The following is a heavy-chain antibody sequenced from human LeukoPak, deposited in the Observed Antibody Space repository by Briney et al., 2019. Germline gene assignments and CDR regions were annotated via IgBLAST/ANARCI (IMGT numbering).Heavy chain of an antibody. D-gene: IGHD6-19*01. CDR3: AKLVSTYSSGWEEDY. J-gene: IGHJ4*02. Sequence: GGSLRLSCAASGFTFRSYGMHRVRQAPGKGLEWVAVISYDGSNKYYADSVKGRFTISRDNSKNTLYLQMNSLRAEDTAVYYCAKLVSTYSSGWEEDYWGQGTLVTVSS. V-gene: IGHV3-30*18. CDR1: GFTFRSYG. CDR2: ISYDGSNK.